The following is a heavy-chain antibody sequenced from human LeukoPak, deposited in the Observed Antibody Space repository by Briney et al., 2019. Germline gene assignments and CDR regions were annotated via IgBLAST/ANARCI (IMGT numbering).Heavy chain of an antibody. CDR3: ATVAGGITMIVPYYFDY. Sequence: GASVKVSCKVSGYTLTELSMHWVRQAPGKGLEWMGGFDPEDGETIYAQKFQGRVTMTEDTSTDTAYMELSSLRSEDTAVYYCATVAGGITMIVPYYFDYWGQGTLVTVSS. CDR2: FDPEDGET. CDR1: GYTLTELS. D-gene: IGHD3-22*01. V-gene: IGHV1-24*01. J-gene: IGHJ4*02.